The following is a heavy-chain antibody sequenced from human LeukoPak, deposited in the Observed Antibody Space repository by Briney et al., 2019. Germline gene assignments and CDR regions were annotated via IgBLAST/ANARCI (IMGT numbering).Heavy chain of an antibody. V-gene: IGHV1-69*01. CDR1: GGTFSSYA. D-gene: IGHD3-9*01. CDR3: ARRLDILTGYCFDP. CDR2: IIPIFGTA. J-gene: IGHJ5*02. Sequence: SVKVSCKASGGTFSSYAFSWVRQAPGQGLEWMGGIIPIFGTANYAQKFQGRVTITADESTSSAYMELSSLSSEDTAVYYCARRLDILTGYCFDPWGQGTLVTVSS.